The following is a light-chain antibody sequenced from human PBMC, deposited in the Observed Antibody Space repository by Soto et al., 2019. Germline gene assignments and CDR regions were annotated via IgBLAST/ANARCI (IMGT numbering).Light chain of an antibody. CDR3: SSYTRSSTPV. J-gene: IGLJ2*01. CDR2: DVS. Sequence: QSALTQPASVSRSPGQSITISCTGTSSDVGGYDYVTWYQHHPGKAPKLMIYDVSNRPSGVSNRFSGSKSGNTASLTISGLQAEDEADYYCSSYTRSSTPVFGGGTKLTVL. V-gene: IGLV2-14*03. CDR1: SSDVGGYDY.